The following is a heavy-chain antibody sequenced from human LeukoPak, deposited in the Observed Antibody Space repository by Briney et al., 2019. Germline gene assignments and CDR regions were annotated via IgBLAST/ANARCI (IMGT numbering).Heavy chain of an antibody. CDR3: ARRKIPSGWYFPFDY. J-gene: IGHJ4*02. D-gene: IGHD6-19*01. Sequence: SETLSLTCAVYGGSFSGYYWSWIRQPPGKGLEWIGEINHSGSTNYNPSLKSRVTISVDTSKNQFSLKLSSVTAADTAVYYCARRKIPSGWYFPFDYWGQGTLVTVSS. CDR1: GGSFSGYY. V-gene: IGHV4-34*01. CDR2: INHSGST.